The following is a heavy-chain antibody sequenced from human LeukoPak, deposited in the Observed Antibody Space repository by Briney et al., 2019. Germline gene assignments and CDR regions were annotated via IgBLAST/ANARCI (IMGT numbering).Heavy chain of an antibody. J-gene: IGHJ4*02. CDR3: ARALSHCLDY. D-gene: IGHD3-16*01. CDR1: GFNFSNYW. Sequence: GGSLRLSCVVSGFNFSNYWMNWVRQAPGKGLEWVAHIKHDGSEKYYVDSVKGRFSISRDNAKKSLYLQMNSLRAEDTAVYYCARALSHCLDYWGQGTLVTVSS. V-gene: IGHV3-7*01. CDR2: IKHDGSEK.